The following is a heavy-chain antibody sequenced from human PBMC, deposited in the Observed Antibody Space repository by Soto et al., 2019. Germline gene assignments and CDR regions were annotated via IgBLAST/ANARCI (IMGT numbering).Heavy chain of an antibody. D-gene: IGHD1-7*01. CDR1: GFSLSTSGMC. Sequence: SGPTLVNPTQTLTLTCTFSGFSLSTSGMCVSWIRQPPGKALEWLARIDWDDDKYYSTSLKTRLTISKDTSKNQVVLTMTNMDPVDTATYYCARTPPNSGTTSRFFDYWGQGALVTVSS. CDR2: IDWDDDK. CDR3: ARTPPNSGTTSRFFDY. J-gene: IGHJ4*02. V-gene: IGHV2-70*11.